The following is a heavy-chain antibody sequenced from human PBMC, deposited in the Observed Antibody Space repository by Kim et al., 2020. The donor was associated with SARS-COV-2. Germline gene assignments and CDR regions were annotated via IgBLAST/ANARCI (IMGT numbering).Heavy chain of an antibody. V-gene: IGHV4-34*01. Sequence: SETLSLTCAVYGGSFSGYYWSWIRQHPGKGLEWIGEINHSGSTNYNPSLKSRVTISVDTSKNQFSLKLSSVTAADTAVYYCARGQILGGGDMDIWAKGPRSPSP. CDR1: GGSFSGYY. D-gene: IGHD3-10*01. CDR3: ARGQILGGGDMDI. CDR2: INHSGST. J-gene: IGHJ6*02.